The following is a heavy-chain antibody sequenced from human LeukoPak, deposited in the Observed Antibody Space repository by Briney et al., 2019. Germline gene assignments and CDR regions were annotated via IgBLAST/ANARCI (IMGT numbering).Heavy chain of an antibody. CDR2: ISASGGST. CDR1: GFTFSSSV. V-gene: IGHV3-23*01. D-gene: IGHD3-10*01. Sequence: GGSLRLSCAASGFTFSSSVMSWVRQAPGQGLEWVSVISASGGSTYYTNSVKGRFTISRDNSKNTFYMQMNSLRAEDTAVYYCARAATLRNVRGVIPNYYYYGMDVWGQGTTVTVSS. J-gene: IGHJ6*02. CDR3: ARAATLRNVRGVIPNYYYYGMDV.